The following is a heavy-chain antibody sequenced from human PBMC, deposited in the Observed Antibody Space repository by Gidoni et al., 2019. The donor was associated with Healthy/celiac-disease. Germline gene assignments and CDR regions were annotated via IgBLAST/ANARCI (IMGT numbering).Heavy chain of an antibody. J-gene: IGHJ3*02. CDR2: IWYDGSNK. D-gene: IGHD1-26*01. CDR3: ARWEGATSAFDI. CDR1: GFTFSSYG. V-gene: IGHV3-33*01. Sequence: QVQLVESGGGVVQPGRSLRLSCAASGFTFSSYGMHWVRQAPGKGREWVAVIWYDGSNKYYADSVKGRFTISRDNSKNTLYLQMNSLRAEDTAVYYCARWEGATSAFDIWGQGTMVTVSS.